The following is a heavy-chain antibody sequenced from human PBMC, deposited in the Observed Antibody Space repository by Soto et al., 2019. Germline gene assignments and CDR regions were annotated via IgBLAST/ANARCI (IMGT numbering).Heavy chain of an antibody. CDR1: GFTFSDHY. V-gene: IGHV3-72*01. Sequence: EVQLVESGGGLVQPGGSLRLSCAASGFTFSDHYVDWVRQAPGKGLEWVGRSRNKANSYTTEYAASVKGRFTISRVDSKNSLYLQMNSLKTEDTAVYYCTRAQPATLFDYWGQGTLVTVSS. D-gene: IGHD6-25*01. J-gene: IGHJ4*02. CDR3: TRAQPATLFDY. CDR2: SRNKANSYTT.